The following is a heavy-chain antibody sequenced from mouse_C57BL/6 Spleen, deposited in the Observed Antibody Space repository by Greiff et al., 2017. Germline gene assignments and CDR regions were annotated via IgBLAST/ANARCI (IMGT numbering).Heavy chain of an antibody. V-gene: IGHV1-82*01. Sequence: QVQLQQSGPELVKPGASVQISCKASGYAFSSSWMNWVKQRPGKGLEWIGRIYPGDGDTNYNGKFKGKATLTAAKASSTAYMQLSSLTSEDSAVYFCARRLLRYAMDYWGQGTSVTVSS. CDR1: GYAFSSSW. CDR3: ARRLLRYAMDY. CDR2: IYPGDGDT. D-gene: IGHD1-2*01. J-gene: IGHJ4*01.